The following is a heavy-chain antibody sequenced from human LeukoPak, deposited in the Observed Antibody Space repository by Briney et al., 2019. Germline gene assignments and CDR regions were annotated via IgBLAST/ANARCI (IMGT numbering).Heavy chain of an antibody. CDR1: GFTFSDYY. CDR3: ARFTSRVWFGELYFDY. V-gene: IGHV3-11*06. CDR2: ISSSSSYT. J-gene: IGHJ4*02. D-gene: IGHD3-10*01. Sequence: GGSLRLSCAASGFTFSDYYMSWIRQAPGKGLEWVSYISSSSSYTNYADSVKGRFTISRDNAKNSLYLQMNSLRAEDTAVYYCARFTSRVWFGELYFDYWGQGTLVTASS.